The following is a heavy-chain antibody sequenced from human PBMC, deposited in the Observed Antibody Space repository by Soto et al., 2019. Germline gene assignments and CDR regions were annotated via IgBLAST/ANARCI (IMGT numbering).Heavy chain of an antibody. CDR3: ARDRTSFIFDGSDYNGMEV. Sequence: SETRWRTCTFCVCCINSSSYYLTLIRQQPGECLEWIVYINYSGNTNYNPCLQSRVTLSSDLSKNQFSLRLTSVTSADRAVYSCARDRTSFIFDGSDYNGMEVRGQGNAVNVS. CDR1: VCCINSSSYY. CDR2: INYSGNT. D-gene: IGHD3-9*01. J-gene: IGHJ6*01. V-gene: IGHV4-31*03.